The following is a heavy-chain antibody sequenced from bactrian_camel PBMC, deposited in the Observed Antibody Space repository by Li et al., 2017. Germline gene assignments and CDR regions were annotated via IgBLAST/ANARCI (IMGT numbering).Heavy chain of an antibody. CDR1: GLAFSTSC. D-gene: IGHD3*01. J-gene: IGHJ4*01. V-gene: IGHV3S1*01. CDR3: AADHEGTITKCPAPLNSRAYEY. Sequence: HVQLVESGGGSVQAGGSLNLSCTASGLAFSTSCMGWFCQAPGKEREAVASISTDGGSTDYAGSVGGRFTISRDNARNTLYLQMNNLQPDDTAMYYCAADHEGTITKCPAPLNSRAYEYWGQGTQVTVS. CDR2: ISTDGGST.